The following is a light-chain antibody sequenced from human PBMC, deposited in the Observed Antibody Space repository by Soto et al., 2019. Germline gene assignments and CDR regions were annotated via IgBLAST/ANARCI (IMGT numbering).Light chain of an antibody. CDR3: SSYTSSSTRV. CDR1: SSDVGGYNY. V-gene: IGLV2-14*01. J-gene: IGLJ1*01. CDR2: EVS. Sequence: QSALTQPASVSGSPGQSITISCTGTSSDVGGYNYVSWYQQHPGKAPKLMIYEVSNRPSGVSNRFSGSKSGNTASLTISGLQAEAEADYYCSSYTSSSTRVFGTGTKVPVL.